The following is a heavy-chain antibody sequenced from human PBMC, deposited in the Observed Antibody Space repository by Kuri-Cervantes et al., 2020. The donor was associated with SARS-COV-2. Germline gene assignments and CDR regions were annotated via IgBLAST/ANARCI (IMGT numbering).Heavy chain of an antibody. CDR2: IYTGDSDT. Sequence: GGSRRLSCKGSGYSFTSYWIGWVRQMPGKGQEWMGSIYTGDSDTRYSPSFQGQVTISADKSISTAYLQWSSLKASDTAMYYCASPRGGSSWSRVAFDIWGQGTMVTVSS. J-gene: IGHJ3*02. CDR1: GYSFTSYW. V-gene: IGHV5-51*01. CDR3: ASPRGGSSWSRVAFDI. D-gene: IGHD6-13*01.